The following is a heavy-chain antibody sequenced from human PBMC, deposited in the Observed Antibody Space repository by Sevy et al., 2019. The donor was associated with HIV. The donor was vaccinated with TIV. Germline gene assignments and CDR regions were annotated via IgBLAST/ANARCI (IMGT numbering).Heavy chain of an antibody. J-gene: IGHJ5*01. Sequence: GGSLRLSCAASRFTFSNYWMSWVRQAPGKGLEWVANIKQDGSEKYYLDSVKGRFTISRDNAKNSLSLQMNSLRARDTAMYYCARDKGQGWFDSWGQGTLVTVSS. V-gene: IGHV3-7*01. CDR2: IKQDGSEK. CDR3: ARDKGQGWFDS. CDR1: RFTFSNYW.